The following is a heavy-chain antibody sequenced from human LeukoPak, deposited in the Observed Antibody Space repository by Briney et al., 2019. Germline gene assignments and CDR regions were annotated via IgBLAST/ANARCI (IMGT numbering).Heavy chain of an antibody. J-gene: IGHJ3*02. V-gene: IGHV4-31*03. CDR2: IYYGGST. CDR3: ARVSRPVFAIVVVPAFDI. D-gene: IGHD3-22*01. CDR1: GGSISSGGYY. Sequence: SETLSLTCTVSGGSISSGGYYWSWIRQHPGKGLEWIGYIYYGGSTYYNPSLKSRVTISVDTSKNQFSLKLSSVTAADTAVYYCARVSRPVFAIVVVPAFDIWGQGTMVTVSS.